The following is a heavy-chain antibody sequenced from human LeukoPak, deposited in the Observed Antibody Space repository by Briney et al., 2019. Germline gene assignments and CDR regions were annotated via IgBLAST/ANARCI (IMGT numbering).Heavy chain of an antibody. CDR1: GFTFSAYA. D-gene: IGHD3-10*01. CDR3: VRFYGSEPDGVDI. V-gene: IGHV3-23*01. J-gene: IGHJ3*02. CDR2: ITKSGDST. Sequence: GGSLRLSCAASGFTFSAYAMTWVRQAPGKGLEWVSAITKSGDSTYYAHSVKGRFTIYRDNSKNPLFLQVNSLRAEDRAVYYCVRFYGSEPDGVDIWGQGTMVTVSS.